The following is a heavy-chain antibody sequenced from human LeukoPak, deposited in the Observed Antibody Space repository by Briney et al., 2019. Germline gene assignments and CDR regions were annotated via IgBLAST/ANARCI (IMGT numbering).Heavy chain of an antibody. CDR3: ARGGQELPAPLFDY. D-gene: IGHD1-26*01. Sequence: ASVKVSCKASGYTFTGYYMHWVRQAPGQGLEWMGRINPNSGGTNYAQKFQGWVTMTRDTSISTAYMELSRLRSDDTAVYYCARGGQELPAPLFDYWGQGTLVTVSS. CDR2: INPNSGGT. V-gene: IGHV1-2*04. J-gene: IGHJ4*02. CDR1: GYTFTGYY.